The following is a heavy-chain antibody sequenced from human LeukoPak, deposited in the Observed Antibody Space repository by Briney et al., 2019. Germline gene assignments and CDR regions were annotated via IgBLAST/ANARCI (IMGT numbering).Heavy chain of an antibody. CDR3: AKDHSTYDFWSGYSAGWFDP. CDR2: ISYDGSNK. V-gene: IGHV3-30*18. D-gene: IGHD3-3*01. Sequence: GRSLRLSCAASGFTFSSYGMHWVRQAPGKWLEWVAVISYDGSNKYYADSVKGRFTISRDNSKNTLYLQMNSLRAEDTAVYYCAKDHSTYDFWSGYSAGWFDPWGQGTLVTVSS. J-gene: IGHJ5*02. CDR1: GFTFSSYG.